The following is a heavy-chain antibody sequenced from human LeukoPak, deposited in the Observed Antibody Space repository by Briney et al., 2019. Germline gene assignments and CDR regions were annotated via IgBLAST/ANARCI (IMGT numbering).Heavy chain of an antibody. D-gene: IGHD3-10*01. CDR2: IIPILGIA. CDR3: ARGRGVIINTDEYYYYGMDV. CDR1: GGTFSSYA. J-gene: IGHJ6*02. Sequence: SVKVSCKASGGTFSSYAISWVRQAPGQGLEWMGRIIPILGIANYAQKFQGRVTITADKSTSTAYMELSSLRSEDTALYYCARGRGVIINTDEYYYYGMDVWGQGTTVTVSS. V-gene: IGHV1-69*04.